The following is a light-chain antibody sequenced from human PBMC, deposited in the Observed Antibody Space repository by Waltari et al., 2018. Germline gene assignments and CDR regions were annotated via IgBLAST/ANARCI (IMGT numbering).Light chain of an antibody. CDR1: QSVSSNY. CDR3: QQYGRSPWT. Sequence: FVLTQSPGTLSLSPGERVTLSCRASQSVSSNYLAWYQQKPGQAPRLLIYVASNRATGIADRFSGSGSGTDFTLTISRLEPEDVAVYYCQQYGRSPWTFGQGTKVEIK. J-gene: IGKJ1*01. CDR2: VAS. V-gene: IGKV3-20*01.